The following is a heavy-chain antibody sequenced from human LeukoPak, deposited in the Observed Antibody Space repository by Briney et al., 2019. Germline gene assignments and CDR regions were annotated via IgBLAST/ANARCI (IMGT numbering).Heavy chain of an antibody. CDR2: INPNSGGT. CDR1: GYTFTGYY. CDR3: ARDQGGYYSSSWVFDY. J-gene: IGHJ4*02. Sequence: ASVKVSCKASGYTFTGYYMHWVRQASGQGLEWMGWINPNSGGTNFAQNFQGRVTMTRDTSISTAYMELSRLRSDDTAVYYCARDQGGYYSSSWVFDYWGQGTLVTVSS. D-gene: IGHD6-13*01. V-gene: IGHV1-2*02.